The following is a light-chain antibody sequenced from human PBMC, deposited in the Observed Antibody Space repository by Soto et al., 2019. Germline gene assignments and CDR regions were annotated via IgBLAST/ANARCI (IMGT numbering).Light chain of an antibody. CDR3: QQYGSSSWT. V-gene: IGKV3-20*01. CDR2: GAS. J-gene: IGKJ1*01. Sequence: IGLTQSPGTLSLSPGERATLSCRASQSVSNNYLAWYQQKPGQAPRLLIYGASSRATGIPDRFSGSGSGTDFTLTISRLEPEDFAVYYCQQYGSSSWTFGQGTKVDNK. CDR1: QSVSNNY.